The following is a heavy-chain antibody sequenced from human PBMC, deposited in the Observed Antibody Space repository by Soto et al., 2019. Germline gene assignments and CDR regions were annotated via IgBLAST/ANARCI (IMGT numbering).Heavy chain of an antibody. V-gene: IGHV3-23*01. D-gene: IGHD2-21*02. CDR2: ISGGGAST. CDR1: GFTFGNYG. J-gene: IGHJ3*01. Sequence: EVQLLESGGGLVQPGGSLRLSCAASGFTFGNYGMNWVRQAPGKGLEWVSGISGGGASTYYADSVKGRFTISRDPSKNTVFLEMNSLRAEDTAVYYCAKGFIVVVTVLRPDDAFDVWGQGTLVTVSS. CDR3: AKGFIVVVTVLRPDDAFDV.